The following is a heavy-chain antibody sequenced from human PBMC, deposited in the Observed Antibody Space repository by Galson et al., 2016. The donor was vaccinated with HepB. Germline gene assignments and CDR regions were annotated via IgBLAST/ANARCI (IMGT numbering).Heavy chain of an antibody. D-gene: IGHD5-12*01. CDR2: IFPSDSDT. V-gene: IGHV5-51*01. J-gene: IGHJ3*02. CDR3: AKYGNQVAAFDI. Sequence: QSGAEVKKPGESLRISCKTSGYSFTSHWIGWVRQMPGKGLEWMGIIFPSDSDTRYSPSFQGRVTISVDKSIRTAYLQWSSLKASDTAMYYCAKYGNQVAAFDIWGQGTMVTVS. CDR1: GYSFTSHW.